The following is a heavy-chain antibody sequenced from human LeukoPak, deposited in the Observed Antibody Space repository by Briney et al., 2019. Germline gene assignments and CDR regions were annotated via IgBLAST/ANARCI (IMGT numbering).Heavy chain of an antibody. CDR3: ARDGVLDYYYYYMDV. CDR1: GGSISSGSYY. J-gene: IGHJ6*03. D-gene: IGHD3-16*01. V-gene: IGHV4-61*02. CDR2: IYTSGST. Sequence: SETLSLTCTVSGGSISSGSYYWSWIRQPAGKGLEWIGRIYTSGSTNYNPSPKSRVTISVDTSKNQFSLKLSSVTAADTAVYYCARDGVLDYYYYYMDVWGKGTTVTVSS.